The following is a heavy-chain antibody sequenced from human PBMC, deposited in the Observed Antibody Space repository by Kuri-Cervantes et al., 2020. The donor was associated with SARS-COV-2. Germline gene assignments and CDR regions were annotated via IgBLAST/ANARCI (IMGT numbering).Heavy chain of an antibody. V-gene: IGHV4-38-2*02. CDR1: GYSIRSGYY. CDR2: MYHSGNT. D-gene: IGHD2/OR15-2a*01. J-gene: IGHJ5*02. CDR3: ARDFSHWFDP. Sequence: SETLSLTCAVSGYSIRSGYYWGWIRQPPGKGLEWIGSMYHSGNTHYNPSLKSRVTISVDTSKNQFSLKLSSVTAADTAVYYCARDFSHWFDPWGQGTLVTVSS.